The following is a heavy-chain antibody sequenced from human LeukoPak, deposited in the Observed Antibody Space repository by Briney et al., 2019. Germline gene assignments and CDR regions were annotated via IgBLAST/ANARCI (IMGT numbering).Heavy chain of an antibody. J-gene: IGHJ6*02. CDR2: SYRSGST. Sequence: ASETLSLTCAVSGGSISSSNWWRQVRQPPGEGLEWIGESYRSGSTTYNPSLKIRVTISVDKTKDQFYLNLRSVTAADTDICYCARDVSIRDYYYGMDVWGQGTSVTVSS. V-gene: IGHV4-4*02. D-gene: IGHD3-10*01. CDR3: ARDVSIRDYYYGMDV. CDR1: GGSISSSNW.